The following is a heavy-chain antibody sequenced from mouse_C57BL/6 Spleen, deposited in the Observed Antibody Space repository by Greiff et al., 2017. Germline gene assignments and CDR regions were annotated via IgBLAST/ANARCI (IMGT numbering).Heavy chain of an antibody. V-gene: IGHV1-22*01. CDR1: GYTFTDYN. CDR2: INPNNGGT. CDR3: ALTTVVENAMDY. Sequence: VQLQQSGPELVKPGASVKMSCKASGYTFTDYNMHWVKQSHGKSLEWIGYINPNNGGTSYNQKFKGKATLTVNKSSSTAYMELRSLTSEDSAVYYCALTTVVENAMDYWGQGTSVTVSS. J-gene: IGHJ4*01. D-gene: IGHD1-1*01.